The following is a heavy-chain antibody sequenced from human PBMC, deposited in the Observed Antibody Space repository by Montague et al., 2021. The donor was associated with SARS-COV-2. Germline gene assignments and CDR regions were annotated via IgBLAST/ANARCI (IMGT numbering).Heavy chain of an antibody. CDR2: IYYSGST. D-gene: IGHD3-22*01. CDR1: GGSISSYY. V-gene: IGHV4-59*01. CDR3: ARHYYDSNTLSRDRVRYWFYYYYMDV. J-gene: IGHJ6*03. Sequence: SETLSLTCTVSGGSISSYYWSWIRQPPGKGLEWIGYIYYSGSTNYNPSLKSRVTISVDTSKNQFSLKLSSVTAADTAVYYCARHYYDSNTLSRDRVRYWFYYYYMDVWGKGTTVTVSS.